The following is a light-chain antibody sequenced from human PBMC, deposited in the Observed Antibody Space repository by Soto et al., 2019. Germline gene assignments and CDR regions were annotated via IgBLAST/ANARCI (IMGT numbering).Light chain of an antibody. CDR2: DVS. V-gene: IGLV2-11*01. Sequence: QSVLTQPRSVSGSPGQSVTISCTGTSSDVGGYNYVSWYQQHPGKAPTLMIYDVSKRPSGVPDRFSGSKSGNTASLPISGRQAEDESDYYCCSYAGSYTLGVFGTGTKVTVL. CDR1: SSDVGGYNY. J-gene: IGLJ1*01. CDR3: CSYAGSYTLGV.